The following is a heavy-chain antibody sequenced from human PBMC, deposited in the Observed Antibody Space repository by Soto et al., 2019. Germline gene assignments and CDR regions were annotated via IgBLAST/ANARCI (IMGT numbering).Heavy chain of an antibody. J-gene: IGHJ6*02. CDR1: GFTFSSYA. V-gene: IGHV3-64D*08. Sequence: PGGSLRLSCSASGFTFSSYAMHWVRQAPGKGLEYVSAISSNGGSTYYADSVKGRFTISRDNSKNTLYLQMSSLRAEDTAVYYCVKDRVGDIVVVPAAGMDVWAQGTKVTVSS. CDR2: ISSNGGST. D-gene: IGHD2-2*01. CDR3: VKDRVGDIVVVPAAGMDV.